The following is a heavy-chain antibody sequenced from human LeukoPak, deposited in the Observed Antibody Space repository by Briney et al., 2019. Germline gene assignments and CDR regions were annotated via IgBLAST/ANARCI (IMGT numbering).Heavy chain of an antibody. D-gene: IGHD3-22*01. CDR3: ARLYYYDSRIDP. Sequence: SETLSLTCTVSGGSISSGDYYWSWIRQPPGKGLEWIAYMYYSGGTYYNPSLKSRVTMSADTSKNQLSLKLSSVTAADTAVYYCARLYYYDSRIDPWGQGILVTVSS. CDR2: MYYSGGT. V-gene: IGHV4-30-4*01. CDR1: GGSISSGDYY. J-gene: IGHJ5*02.